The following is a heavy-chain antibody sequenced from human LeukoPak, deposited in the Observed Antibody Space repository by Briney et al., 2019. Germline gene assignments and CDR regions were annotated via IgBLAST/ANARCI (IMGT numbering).Heavy chain of an antibody. D-gene: IGHD3-22*01. V-gene: IGHV7-4-1*02. CDR3: ARVNDLYYESSGYYYEDY. CDR1: GYTFTRYA. Sequence: ASVKVSCKASGYTFTRYAMNWVRQAPGQGLEWMGWINTNTGNPTYAQGFTGRFVFSLDTSVSTAYLQISSLKAEDSAVYYCARVNDLYYESSGYYYEDYWGQGTLVTVSS. J-gene: IGHJ4*02. CDR2: INTNTGNP.